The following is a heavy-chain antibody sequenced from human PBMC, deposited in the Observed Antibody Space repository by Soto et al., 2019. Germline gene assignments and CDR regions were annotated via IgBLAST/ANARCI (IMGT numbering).Heavy chain of an antibody. Sequence: TLSLTYTVSGDSISSGGYYWSWIRQHPGKGLEWIGYIYDNGGAYYSPSLKGRVVISVDRSENQFSLRLSSVTAADTAVYYCARVKGGTSRRAFDSWGQGTLVTVSS. CDR3: ARVKGGTSRRAFDS. CDR1: GDSISSGGYY. J-gene: IGHJ4*02. CDR2: IYDNGGA. D-gene: IGHD1-7*01. V-gene: IGHV4-31*03.